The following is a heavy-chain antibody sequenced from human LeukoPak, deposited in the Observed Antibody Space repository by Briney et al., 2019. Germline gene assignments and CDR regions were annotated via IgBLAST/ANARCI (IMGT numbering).Heavy chain of an antibody. V-gene: IGHV4-34*01. CDR2: INHSGST. D-gene: IGHD2-15*01. CDR1: GGSFSGYY. J-gene: IGHJ4*02. CDR3: ARGAGSLVYFDY. Sequence: SSETLSLTCAVYGGSFSGYYWSWIRQPPGKGLEWIGEINHSGSTNYNPSLKSRVTISVDTSKNQFSLKLSSVTAADTAVYYCARGAGSLVYFDYWGQGTLVTVSS.